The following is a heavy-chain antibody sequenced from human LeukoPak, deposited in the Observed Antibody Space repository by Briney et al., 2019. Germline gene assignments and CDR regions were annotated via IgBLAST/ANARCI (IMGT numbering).Heavy chain of an antibody. V-gene: IGHV3-21*01. J-gene: IGHJ3*02. D-gene: IGHD7-27*01. Sequence: RAGGSLRLSCEASGFTFSNYNMNWVRQAPGKGLEWVSSISSGSSYIYYADSVKGRFTISRDNAKNSLYLQMTSLRAEDTAVYYCARGTNWGGDDAFDIWGQGTMVTVSS. CDR2: ISSGSSYI. CDR3: ARGTNWGGDDAFDI. CDR1: GFTFSNYN.